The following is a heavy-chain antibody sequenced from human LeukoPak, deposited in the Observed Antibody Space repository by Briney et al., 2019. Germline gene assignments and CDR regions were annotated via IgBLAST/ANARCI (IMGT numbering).Heavy chain of an antibody. CDR2: INHSGST. V-gene: IGHV4-34*01. D-gene: IGHD2-8*01. J-gene: IGHJ4*02. CDR3: ATPPLYCTNGVCSFDY. CDR1: GGSFSGYY. Sequence: SETLSLTCAVYGGSFSGYYWSWLRQPPGKGLEWIGEINHSGSTNYNPSLKSRVTISVDTSKNQFSLKLSSVTAADTAVYYCATPPLYCTNGVCSFDYWGQGTLVTVSS.